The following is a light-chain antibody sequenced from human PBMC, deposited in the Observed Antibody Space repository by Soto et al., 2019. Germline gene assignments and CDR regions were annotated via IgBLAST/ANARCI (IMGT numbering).Light chain of an antibody. CDR3: SSYAGSNNFV. Sequence: QSVLTQPPSAPGSPGQSVTISCTGTSSDVGGYNYVSWYRQHPGKAPKLMIYEVSKRPSGVPDRFSGSKSGNTASLTVSGLQAEDEADYYCSSYAGSNNFVFGTGTKVTVL. CDR2: EVS. J-gene: IGLJ1*01. CDR1: SSDVGGYNY. V-gene: IGLV2-8*01.